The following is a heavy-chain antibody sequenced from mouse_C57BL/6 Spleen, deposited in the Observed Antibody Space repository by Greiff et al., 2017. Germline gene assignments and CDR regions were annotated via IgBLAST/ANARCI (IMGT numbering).Heavy chain of an antibody. D-gene: IGHD1-1*01. J-gene: IGHJ3*01. V-gene: IGHV1-53*01. CDR1: GYTFTSYW. Sequence: LQQPGTELVKPGASVKLSCKASGYTFTSYWMHWVKQRPGQGLEWIGNINPSNGGTNYNEQFKSKATLTVDKSSSTAYMQLSSRTSEDSAVYYVAKGVDYYGSSFPWCAYWGQGTLVTVSA. CDR2: INPSNGGT. CDR3: AKGVDYYGSSFPWCAY.